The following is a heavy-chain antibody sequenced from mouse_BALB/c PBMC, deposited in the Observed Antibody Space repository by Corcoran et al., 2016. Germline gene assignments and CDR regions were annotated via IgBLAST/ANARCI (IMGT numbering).Heavy chain of an antibody. Sequence: QLQLQQSGPERVKPGASVKISCKASGSSFTSYYIHWVKQRPGQGLEWIGWIFPGSGNTKYNEKFKGKATLTAHTSSSTAYMQLSSLTSEASAVYFCAKTARATYYSDYWGQGTTLTVSS. CDR3: AKTARATYYSDY. CDR2: IFPGSGNT. V-gene: IGHV1-66*01. D-gene: IGHD3-2*01. CDR1: GSSFTSYY. J-gene: IGHJ2*01.